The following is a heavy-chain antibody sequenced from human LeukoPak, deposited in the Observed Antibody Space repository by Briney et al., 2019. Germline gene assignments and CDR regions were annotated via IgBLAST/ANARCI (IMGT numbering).Heavy chain of an antibody. D-gene: IGHD4-17*01. J-gene: IGHJ4*02. Sequence: GGSPRLSCAASGFTFSDYYMSWIRQAPGKGLEWVANIKQDGTEKFYMDSVKGRFTISRDNAKNLLFLQMNSLRVEDTALYYCARIRSDYWGQGALVTVSS. CDR3: ARIRSDY. CDR2: IKQDGTEK. CDR1: GFTFSDYY. V-gene: IGHV3-7*01.